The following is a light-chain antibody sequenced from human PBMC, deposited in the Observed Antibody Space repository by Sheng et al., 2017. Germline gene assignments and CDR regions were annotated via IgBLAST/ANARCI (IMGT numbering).Light chain of an antibody. V-gene: IGKV1-39*01. CDR1: QSISSY. CDR3: QQSYSAPLT. J-gene: IGKJ4*01. Sequence: DIQMTQSPSSLSASVGDRVTITCRASQSISSYLNWYQQKPGKAPELLIYAASSLQSGVTSRFSGSGSGTEFTLTISSLQPEDFVTYYCQQSYSAPLTFGGGTKVEIK. CDR2: AAS.